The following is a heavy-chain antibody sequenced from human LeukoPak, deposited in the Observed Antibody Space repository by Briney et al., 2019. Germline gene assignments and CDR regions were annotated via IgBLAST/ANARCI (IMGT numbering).Heavy chain of an antibody. D-gene: IGHD6-13*01. V-gene: IGHV3-23*01. J-gene: IGHJ4*02. CDR2: INPTGGST. CDR1: GFTFSSYA. CDR3: ASAGSHYYFDS. Sequence: GGSLRLSCAASGFTFSSYALSWVRQAPGKGLGWVSAINPTGGSTYYADSVKGRFTISRDNSKNTLYLQMNSLRAEDTAVYFCASAGSHYYFDSWGPGTLVTVSS.